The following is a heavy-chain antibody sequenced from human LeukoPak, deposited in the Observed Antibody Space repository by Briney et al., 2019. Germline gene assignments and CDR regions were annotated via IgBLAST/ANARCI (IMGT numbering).Heavy chain of an antibody. V-gene: IGHV3-23*01. D-gene: IGHD6-13*01. CDR1: GFTFTTYA. J-gene: IGHJ4*02. CDR2: ISGSGGTT. CDR3: AKVVAAADIGY. Sequence: GGSLRLSCAASGFTFTTYAMSWVRQAPGKGLEWVSTISGSGGTTYYADSVKGRFTISIDNSKNTLYLQMNSLRAEDTAVYYCAKVVAAADIGYWGQGTLVTVSS.